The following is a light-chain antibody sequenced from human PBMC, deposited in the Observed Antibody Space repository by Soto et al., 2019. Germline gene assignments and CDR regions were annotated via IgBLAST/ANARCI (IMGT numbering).Light chain of an antibody. CDR2: AAS. CDR1: EDISDY. CDR3: QKYNSAPRT. J-gene: IGKJ1*01. V-gene: IGKV1-27*01. Sequence: DIQMTQSPSSLSASVGDRITITCRASEDISDYLAWYQQNPGKVPKLLIYAASTLQSGVPSRFSGSGSGTEFTLTISSLQPEDVATYYCQKYNSAPRTFGQGTKVEVK.